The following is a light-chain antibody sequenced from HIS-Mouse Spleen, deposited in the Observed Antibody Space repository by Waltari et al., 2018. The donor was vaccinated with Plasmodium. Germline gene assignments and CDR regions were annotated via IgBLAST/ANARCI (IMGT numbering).Light chain of an antibody. V-gene: IGKV3-20*01. CDR3: QQYGSSPYT. CDR1: QSVSSSH. CDR2: GAS. J-gene: IGKJ2*01. Sequence: EIVLTQSPGTLSLSPGERATLSCRASQSVSSSHLAWYQQKHGPAPRLRIYGASSRATGIPDRCSGRGSGTDFTLTISRLEPEDFAVYYCQQYGSSPYTFGQGTKLEIK.